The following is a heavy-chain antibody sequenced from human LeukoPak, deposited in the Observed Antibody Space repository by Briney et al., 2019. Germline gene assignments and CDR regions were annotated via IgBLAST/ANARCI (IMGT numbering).Heavy chain of an antibody. J-gene: IGHJ4*02. D-gene: IGHD1-26*01. Sequence: PGGSLRLSCVVSRFTFTRSAMHCVRHAPGKGLEWVAFIQYDGDNKYYADSVKGRFTISRDDSQNTLYLQMNSLTVEDTAVYYCAKRWDSTWSYFDLWGEGTLVTVSS. V-gene: IGHV3-30*02. CDR3: AKRWDSTWSYFDL. CDR1: RFTFTRSA. CDR2: IQYDGDNK.